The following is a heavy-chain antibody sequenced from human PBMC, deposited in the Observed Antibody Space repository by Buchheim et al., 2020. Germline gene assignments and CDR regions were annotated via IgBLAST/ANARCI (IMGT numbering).Heavy chain of an antibody. CDR3: ARDKAWVWGSGPSYYFDY. J-gene: IGHJ4*02. CDR1: GYTFTSYY. Sequence: QVQLVQSGAEVKKPGASVKVSCKASGYTFTSYYMHWVRQAPGQGLEWMGIINPSGGSTSYAQKFQGRVTMTRDTSTSTVYMELSSLRYEDTAVYYCARDKAWVWGSGPSYYFDYWGQGTL. D-gene: IGHD6-19*01. V-gene: IGHV1-46*03. CDR2: INPSGGST.